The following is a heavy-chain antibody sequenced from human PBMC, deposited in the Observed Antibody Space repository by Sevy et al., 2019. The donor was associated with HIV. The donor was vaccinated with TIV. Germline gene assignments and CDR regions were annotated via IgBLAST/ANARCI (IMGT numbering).Heavy chain of an antibody. V-gene: IGHV3-33*08. Sequence: GGSLRLSCAASGFTFSSYGMHWVRQAPGKGLEWVAVIWYDGSNKYYADSVKGRFTISRDNSKNTLYLQMNSLRAEDTAVYYFASGDGYNYDRLYYFDYWGQGTLVTVSS. CDR1: GFTFSSYG. D-gene: IGHD5-12*01. J-gene: IGHJ4*02. CDR3: ASGDGYNYDRLYYFDY. CDR2: IWYDGSNK.